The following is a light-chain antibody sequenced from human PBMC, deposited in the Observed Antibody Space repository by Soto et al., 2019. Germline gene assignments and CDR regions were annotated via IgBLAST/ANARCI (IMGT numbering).Light chain of an antibody. CDR2: EGS. CDR1: SNDVGNYNL. J-gene: IGLJ1*01. V-gene: IGLV2-23*01. Sequence: QSALTQPASVSGSPGQSITISCTGTSNDVGNYNLVSWYQQHPGKAPKLMIYEGSKRPSGVSNRFSGSKSGNTASLTISILQAEDEADYYCCSYAGSSTYVFGTGTKLTVL. CDR3: CSYAGSSTYV.